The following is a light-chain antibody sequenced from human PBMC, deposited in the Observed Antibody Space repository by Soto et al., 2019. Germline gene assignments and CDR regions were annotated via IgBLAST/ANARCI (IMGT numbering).Light chain of an antibody. Sequence: QSALTQPPSASGSPGQSVTISFTGTSSNVGDYNYVSWYQQHPGKAPKLMIYEVSKRPSGVPDRFSGSKSGNTASLTVSGLQGEDEADYYCSSYAGSNNLIFGGGTKLTVL. CDR1: SSNVGDYNY. J-gene: IGLJ2*01. CDR3: SSYAGSNNLI. V-gene: IGLV2-8*01. CDR2: EVS.